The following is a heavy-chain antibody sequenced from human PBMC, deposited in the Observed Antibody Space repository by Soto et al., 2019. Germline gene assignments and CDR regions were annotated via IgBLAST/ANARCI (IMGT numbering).Heavy chain of an antibody. CDR2: IWYDGSDK. V-gene: IGHV3-33*01. CDR3: ARGITARPFFDY. J-gene: IGHJ4*02. D-gene: IGHD3-10*01. CDR1: GFIFSSYG. Sequence: GGSLRLSCAVSGFIFSSYGMHWVRQAPGKGLEWVAVIWYDGSDKYYGDSVEGRFTISRDNSKNTLFLQMNSLRAEDTAVYFCARGITARPFFDYWGQGTLVTVPQ.